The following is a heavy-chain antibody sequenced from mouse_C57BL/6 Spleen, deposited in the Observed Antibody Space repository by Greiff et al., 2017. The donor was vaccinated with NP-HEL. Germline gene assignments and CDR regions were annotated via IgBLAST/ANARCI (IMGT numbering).Heavy chain of an antibody. CDR2: IDPNSGGT. CDR1: GYTFTSYW. Sequence: QVQLQQPGAELVKPGASVKLSCKASGYTFTSYWMHWVKQRPGQGLEWIGRIDPNSGGTKYNEKFKSKATLTVDKPSSTAYMQLSSLTSEDSAVYYCALRYGSSPSYFDVWGTGTTVTVSS. CDR3: ALRYGSSPSYFDV. V-gene: IGHV1-72*01. J-gene: IGHJ1*03. D-gene: IGHD1-1*01.